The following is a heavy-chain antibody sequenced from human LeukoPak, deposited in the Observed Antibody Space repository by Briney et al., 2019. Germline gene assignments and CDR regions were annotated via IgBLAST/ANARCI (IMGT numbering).Heavy chain of an antibody. J-gene: IGHJ4*02. Sequence: GGSLRLYCAASGFTFSSYSMNWVRQAPGKGLERISYIRSNSTTIYYADSVKGGFTMSRDNAKNSLYRQMNSLRAEDTAVYYCARGFWSASGYWGQGTLVTVSS. V-gene: IGHV3-48*01. CDR1: GFTFSSYS. CDR2: IRSNSTTI. D-gene: IGHD3-3*01. CDR3: ARGFWSASGY.